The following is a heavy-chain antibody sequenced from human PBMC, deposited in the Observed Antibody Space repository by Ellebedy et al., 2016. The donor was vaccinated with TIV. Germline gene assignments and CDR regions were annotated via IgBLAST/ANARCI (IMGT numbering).Heavy chain of an antibody. CDR2: ISPSGST. J-gene: IGHJ4*02. Sequence: SETLSLTXAFYGASFSTYYWTWIRQPPGKGLEWIGEISPSGSTNYNPSLKSRVTISVDTSKNQFSLKLSSVTAADTAVYYCARGLIAVTGSLFFDYWGLGTLVTVSS. D-gene: IGHD6-19*01. V-gene: IGHV4-34*01. CDR3: ARGLIAVTGSLFFDY. CDR1: GASFSTYY.